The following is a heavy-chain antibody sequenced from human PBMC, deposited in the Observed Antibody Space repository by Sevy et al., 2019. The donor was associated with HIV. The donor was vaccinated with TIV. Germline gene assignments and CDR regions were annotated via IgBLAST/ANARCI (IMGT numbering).Heavy chain of an antibody. CDR1: GFTFSSHG. D-gene: IGHD2-15*01. Sequence: GGSLRLSCAASGFTFSSHGMHWVRRAPGKGLEWVGLISFDGNMRYYPDSVKGRFTISRDNSKNTLYLQMNGLRAEDTADYYCAKGEGYCSGGSCNPGVSWGQGTLVTVSS. CDR2: ISFDGNMR. CDR3: AKGEGYCSGGSCNPGVS. V-gene: IGHV3-30*18. J-gene: IGHJ5*02.